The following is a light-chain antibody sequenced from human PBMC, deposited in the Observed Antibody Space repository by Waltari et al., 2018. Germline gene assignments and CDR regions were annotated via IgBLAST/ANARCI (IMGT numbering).Light chain of an antibody. CDR2: DAS. CDR3: QQYSIWPLT. CDR1: QSVSSS. Sequence: EIVLTQSPATLSLSPGERATLSCRASQSVSSSLAWYQQRPGQAPRLLIYDASRRATGIPDRFSGSGSGTDFTLTISSLEPEDFAGYYCQQYSIWPLTFGGGTKVEIK. J-gene: IGKJ4*01. V-gene: IGKV3D-20*02.